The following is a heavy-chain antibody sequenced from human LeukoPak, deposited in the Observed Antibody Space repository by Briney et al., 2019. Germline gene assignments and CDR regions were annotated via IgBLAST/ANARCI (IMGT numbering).Heavy chain of an antibody. D-gene: IGHD4-23*01. CDR2: ISYDGSNK. Sequence: GGSLRLSCAASGFTFSSYAMHWVRQAPGKGLEWVAVISYDGSNKYYADSVKGRFTISRDNSKNTLYLQMNSLRAEDTAVHYCARAPWEGLRWLDYWGQGTLVTVSS. CDR3: ARAPWEGLRWLDY. J-gene: IGHJ4*02. V-gene: IGHV3-30-3*01. CDR1: GFTFSSYA.